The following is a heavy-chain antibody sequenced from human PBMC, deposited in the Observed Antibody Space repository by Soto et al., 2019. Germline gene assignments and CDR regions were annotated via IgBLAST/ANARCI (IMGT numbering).Heavy chain of an antibody. CDR1: GFTFSSYA. CDR2: ISGSGGST. V-gene: IGHV3-23*01. Sequence: PGGSLRLSCAASGFTFSSYAMSWVRQAAGKGLEWVSAISGSGGSTYYADSVKGRFTISRDNSKNTLYLQMNSLRAEDTAVYYCATWDSYGWFSGAFDIWGQGTMVTVSS. CDR3: ATWDSYGWFSGAFDI. D-gene: IGHD5-18*01. J-gene: IGHJ3*02.